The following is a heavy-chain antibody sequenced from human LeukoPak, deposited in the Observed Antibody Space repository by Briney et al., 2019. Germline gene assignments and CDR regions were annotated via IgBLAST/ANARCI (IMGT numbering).Heavy chain of an antibody. Sequence: GGSLRLSCAASGFTFSSYAMSWVRQAPGKGLEWVSAISGSGGSTYYADSVKGRFTISRDNSKNTLYLQKNSLRAEDTAVYYCAKDGRGSYLDYYYYYYMDVWGKGTTVTVSS. D-gene: IGHD1-26*01. J-gene: IGHJ6*03. CDR3: AKDGRGSYLDYYYYYYMDV. V-gene: IGHV3-23*01. CDR1: GFTFSSYA. CDR2: ISGSGGST.